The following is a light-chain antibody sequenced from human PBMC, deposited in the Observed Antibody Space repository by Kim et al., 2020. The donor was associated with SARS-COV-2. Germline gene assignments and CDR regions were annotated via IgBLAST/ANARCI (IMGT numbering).Light chain of an antibody. V-gene: IGKV1-39*01. Sequence: DIQMTQSPSSLSASVGDRVAITCRARQSISSYLNWYQQKPGKAPKLLIYAASSLQSGVPSRFSGSGSGTDFTLTISSLQPDDFATYYCQQSYSTPPTFGQGTKVDI. J-gene: IGKJ1*01. CDR1: QSISSY. CDR3: QQSYSTPPT. CDR2: AAS.